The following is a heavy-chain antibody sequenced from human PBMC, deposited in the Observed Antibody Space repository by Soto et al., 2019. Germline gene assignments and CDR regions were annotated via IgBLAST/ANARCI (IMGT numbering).Heavy chain of an antibody. J-gene: IGHJ6*02. D-gene: IGHD3-16*01. CDR3: ARVGAAGYYGMDV. Sequence: ASVKVSCKASGYTFTSYYMHWVRQAPGQGLEWMGTINPSGGSTSYAQKFQGRVTMTRDTSTSTVYMELSSLRSEDTAVYYCARVGAAGYYGMDVWGQGTTVTVSS. V-gene: IGHV1-46*01. CDR1: GYTFTSYY. CDR2: INPSGGST.